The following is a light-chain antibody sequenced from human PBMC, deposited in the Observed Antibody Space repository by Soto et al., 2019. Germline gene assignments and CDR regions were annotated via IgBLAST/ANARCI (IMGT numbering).Light chain of an antibody. Sequence: EIVLTQSPGTLSLSPGERATLSCRASQRISNSYLAWYQQKPGQAPRLLLYDASSRATGIPDRVSGSGSGTDFTLTISRLEPDDFAVYYCQQYARPPFAFGQGNKVEIK. V-gene: IGKV3-20*01. CDR3: QQYARPPFA. J-gene: IGKJ2*01. CDR2: DAS. CDR1: QRISNSY.